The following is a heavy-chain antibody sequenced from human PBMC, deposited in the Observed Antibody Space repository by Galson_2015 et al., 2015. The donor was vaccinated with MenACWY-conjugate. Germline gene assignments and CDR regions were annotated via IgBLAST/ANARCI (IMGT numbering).Heavy chain of an antibody. CDR3: ARRANYYDSSGYYYYFDY. Sequence: QSGAEVKKPGESLQISCKGSGYSFTTYWIGWVHQMPGKGLEWMGIIYPGDSDTRYSPSFQGQVTISADKSISTAYLQWSSLKASDTAMYYCARRANYYDSSGYYYYFDYWGQGTLVTVSS. V-gene: IGHV5-51*07. D-gene: IGHD3-22*01. CDR1: GYSFTTYW. J-gene: IGHJ4*02. CDR2: IYPGDSDT.